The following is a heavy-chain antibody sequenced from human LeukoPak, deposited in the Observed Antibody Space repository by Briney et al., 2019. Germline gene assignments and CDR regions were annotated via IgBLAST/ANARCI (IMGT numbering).Heavy chain of an antibody. CDR1: GGSISSSSYY. J-gene: IGHJ4*02. D-gene: IGHD2-2*01. CDR2: IYYRGST. V-gene: IGHV4-39*01. CDR3: ARHPGSHCSTATCYTGGVFDY. Sequence: SETLSLTCSASGGSISSSSYYWGWIRQPPGKGLEWIGSIYYRGSTYYNSSLKSRVTISVDTSKNQLSLKLSSVTAADTAVYYCARHPGSHCSTATCYTGGVFDYWGQGTLVTVSS.